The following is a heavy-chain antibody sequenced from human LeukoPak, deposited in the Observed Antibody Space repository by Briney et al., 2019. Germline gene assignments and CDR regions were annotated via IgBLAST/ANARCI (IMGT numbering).Heavy chain of an antibody. CDR1: GFIFSDYG. Sequence: GVSLRLSCAASGFIFSDYGMHWVRQAPGKGLEWVTMVRNDGGDKYYADSVRGRFTISRDNSKNTLYLQMNSLRPEDTAVYYCAKHYYGSGSQKYYFDYWGQGTLVTVSS. V-gene: IGHV3-30*02. D-gene: IGHD3-10*01. CDR2: VRNDGGDK. CDR3: AKHYYGSGSQKYYFDY. J-gene: IGHJ4*02.